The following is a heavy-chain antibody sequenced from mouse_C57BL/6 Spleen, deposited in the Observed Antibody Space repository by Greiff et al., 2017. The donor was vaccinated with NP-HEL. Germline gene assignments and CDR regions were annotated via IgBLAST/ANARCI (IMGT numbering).Heavy chain of an antibody. J-gene: IGHJ2*01. V-gene: IGHV1-82*01. Sequence: QVQLQQSGPELVKPGASVKISCKASGYAFSSSWMNWVKQRPGKGLEWIGRIYPGDGDTNYNGKFKGKATLTADKSSSTAYMQLSSLTSEDSAVYFCARTLTGYGSTKSYFDYWGQGTTLTVSS. CDR1: GYAFSSSW. CDR2: IYPGDGDT. D-gene: IGHD1-1*01. CDR3: ARTLTGYGSTKSYFDY.